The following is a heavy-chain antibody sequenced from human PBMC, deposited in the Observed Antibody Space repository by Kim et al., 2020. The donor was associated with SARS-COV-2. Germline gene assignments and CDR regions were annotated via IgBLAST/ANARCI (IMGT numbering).Heavy chain of an antibody. V-gene: IGHV3-43*02. J-gene: IGHJ6*02. CDR3: AKDRVHRSRDDFWSVYNVTYYYYAMDV. CDR2: ITTDGANT. Sequence: GGSLRLSCAASGFTYDDYAMHWVRQAPGKGLEWVSLITTDGANTHYADSVKGRFTISRDNSKNSLFLQMSSLRTEDSALYYCAKDRVHRSRDDFWSVYNVTYYYYAMDVWGQGTTVTVSS. D-gene: IGHD3-3*01. CDR1: GFTYDDYA.